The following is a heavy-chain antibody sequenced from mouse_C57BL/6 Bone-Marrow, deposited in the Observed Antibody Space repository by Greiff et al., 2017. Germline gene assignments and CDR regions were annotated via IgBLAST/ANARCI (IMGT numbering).Heavy chain of an antibody. D-gene: IGHD1-1*01. CDR3: ARGQRSFDY. V-gene: IGHV5-4*01. CDR2: ISDGGSYT. J-gene: IGHJ2*01. Sequence: EVQLVESGGGLVKPGGSLKLSCAASGFTFSSYAMSWVRQTPEKRLEWVATISDGGSYTYYPDNVKGRFTISRDNAKNNLYLQMSHLKSEDTAMYYCARGQRSFDYWGQGTTLTVSS. CDR1: GFTFSSYA.